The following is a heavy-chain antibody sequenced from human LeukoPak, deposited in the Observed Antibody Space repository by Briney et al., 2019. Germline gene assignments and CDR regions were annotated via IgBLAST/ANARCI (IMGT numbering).Heavy chain of an antibody. Sequence: ASVKVSCKASGYTFTSYDNNWVRQATGQGLEWMGWMNPNSGNTGYAQKFQGRVTMTRNTSISTAYMELSSLRSEDTAVYYCATGEISGYDSVGDYWGQGTLVTVSS. D-gene: IGHD5-12*01. V-gene: IGHV1-8*02. J-gene: IGHJ4*02. CDR3: ATGEISGYDSVGDY. CDR1: GYTFTSYD. CDR2: MNPNSGNT.